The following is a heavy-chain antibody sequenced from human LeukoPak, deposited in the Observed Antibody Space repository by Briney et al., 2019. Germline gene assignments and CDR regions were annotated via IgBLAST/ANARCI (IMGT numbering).Heavy chain of an antibody. D-gene: IGHD5-18*01. J-gene: IGHJ6*02. CDR1: GFTVSSNY. CDR3: ARGGYSYGSRFGYYYYGMDV. Sequence: PGGSLRLSCAASGFTVSSNYMSWVRQAPGKGLEWVAVISYDGSNKYYADSVKGRFTISRDNSKNTLYLQMNSLRAEDTAVYYCARGGYSYGSRFGYYYYGMDVWGQGTTVTVSS. CDR2: ISYDGSNK. V-gene: IGHV3-30-3*01.